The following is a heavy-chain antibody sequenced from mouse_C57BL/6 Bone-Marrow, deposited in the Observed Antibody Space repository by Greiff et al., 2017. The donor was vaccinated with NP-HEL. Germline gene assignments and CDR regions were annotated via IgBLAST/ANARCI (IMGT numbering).Heavy chain of an antibody. CDR1: GFTFSSYA. J-gene: IGHJ3*01. D-gene: IGHD1-1*01. CDR3: ASDGGVFSTTVGFAY. V-gene: IGHV5-4*01. CDR2: ISDGGSYT. Sequence: VESGGGLVKPGGSLKLSCAASGFTFSSYAMSWVRQTPEKRLEWVATISDGGSYTYYPDNVKGRFTLSRDNAKNNLYPQIGHLKSEDTAMYYCASDGGVFSTTVGFAYWGQGTLVTVSA.